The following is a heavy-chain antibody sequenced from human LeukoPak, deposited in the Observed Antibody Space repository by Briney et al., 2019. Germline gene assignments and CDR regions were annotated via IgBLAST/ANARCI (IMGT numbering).Heavy chain of an antibody. J-gene: IGHJ3*02. CDR3: AAPMITFGGVIPWAFDI. CDR1: GGSISSRTYY. CDR2: IYYSGST. V-gene: IGHV4-39*01. D-gene: IGHD3-16*02. Sequence: SETLSLTCTVSGGSISSRTYYWGWIRQPPGKGLEWIGSIYYSGSTYYNPSLKSRVTISVDTSKNQFSLKLSSVTAADTAVYYCAAPMITFGGVIPWAFDIWGQGTMVTVSS.